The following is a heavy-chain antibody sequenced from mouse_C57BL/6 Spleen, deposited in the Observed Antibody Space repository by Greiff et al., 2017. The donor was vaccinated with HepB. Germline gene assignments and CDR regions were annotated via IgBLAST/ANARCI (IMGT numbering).Heavy chain of an antibody. V-gene: IGHV1-55*01. D-gene: IGHD2-1*01. CDR2: IYPGSGST. CDR3: ARHYGNPYAMDY. CDR1: GYTFTSYW. J-gene: IGHJ4*01. Sequence: QVHVKQPGAELVKPGASVKMSCKASGYTFTSYWITWVKQRPGQGLEWIGDIYPGSGSTNYNEKFKSKATLTVDTSSSTAYMQLSSLTSEDSAVYYCARHYGNPYAMDYWGQGTSVTVSS.